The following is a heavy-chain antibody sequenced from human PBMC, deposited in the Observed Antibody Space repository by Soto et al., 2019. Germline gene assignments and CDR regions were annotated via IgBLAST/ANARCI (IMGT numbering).Heavy chain of an antibody. CDR3: VSGQEVGAHFFDS. CDR1: GFTFRSFD. J-gene: IGHJ4*02. Sequence: EVQLVESGGGLVQPGGSLRLTCAASGFTFRSFDFHWVRQATGKGLEWVATIGTIGDTYYPVSVKGRFTVSRENANSSVFLQMDSLRVGDRAVYFCVSGQEVGAHFFDSWGQGTPVTVSS. CDR2: IGTIGDT. V-gene: IGHV3-13*01. D-gene: IGHD2-15*01.